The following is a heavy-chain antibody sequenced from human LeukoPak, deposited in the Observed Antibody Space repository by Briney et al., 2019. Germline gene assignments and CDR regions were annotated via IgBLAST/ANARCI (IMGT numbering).Heavy chain of an antibody. V-gene: IGHV3-23*01. Sequence: GGSLRLSCAASGFTFSSYAMSWVRQAPGKGLEWVSAISGSGGSTYYADSVKGRFTISRDNSKNTLYLQMSSLRAEDTAVYSCARDRGIAVAGTDFDYWGQGTLVTVSS. J-gene: IGHJ4*02. CDR1: GFTFSSYA. D-gene: IGHD6-19*01. CDR3: ARDRGIAVAGTDFDY. CDR2: ISGSGGST.